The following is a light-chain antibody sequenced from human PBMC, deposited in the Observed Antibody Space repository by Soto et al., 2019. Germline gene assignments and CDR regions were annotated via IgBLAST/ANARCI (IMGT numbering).Light chain of an antibody. V-gene: IGLV1-51*01. Sequence: HSVLTQPPSVAAYLGQKVSISCSRMNSNIGNSYVSWYQQVPGTAPKLLIYDNNKRPSGNPDRFSGSKSGTSATLGISGLQTGDEADYYCGTWESSLSVHVFGTGTKVTVL. CDR2: DNN. CDR1: NSNIGNSY. J-gene: IGLJ1*01. CDR3: GTWESSLSVHV.